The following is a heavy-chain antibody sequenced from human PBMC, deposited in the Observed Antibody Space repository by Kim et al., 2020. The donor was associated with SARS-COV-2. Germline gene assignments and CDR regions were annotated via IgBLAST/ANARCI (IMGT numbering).Heavy chain of an antibody. V-gene: IGHV3-13*01. J-gene: IGHJ3*02. Sequence: GGSLRLSCAASGFTFSSYDMHWVRQATGKGLEWVSAIGTAGDTYYPGSVKGRFTISRENAKNSLYLQMNSLRAGDTAVYYCARAPFSSDSSGYYYDSLAFDIWGQGTMVTVSS. CDR2: IGTAGDT. D-gene: IGHD3-22*01. CDR3: ARAPFSSDSSGYYYDSLAFDI. CDR1: GFTFSSYD.